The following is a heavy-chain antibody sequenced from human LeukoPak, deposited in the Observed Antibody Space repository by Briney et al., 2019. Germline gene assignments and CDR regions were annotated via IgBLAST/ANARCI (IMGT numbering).Heavy chain of an antibody. J-gene: IGHJ4*02. Sequence: PGGSLRLSCAASGFTFSSYGMHWVRQAPGKGLEWVAFIRYDGSNKYYADSVKGRFTISRDNSKNTLYPQMNSLRAEDTAVYYCAKDRPTGGAVAGKIDYWGQGTLVTVSS. V-gene: IGHV3-30*02. D-gene: IGHD6-19*01. CDR2: IRYDGSNK. CDR3: AKDRPTGGAVAGKIDY. CDR1: GFTFSSYG.